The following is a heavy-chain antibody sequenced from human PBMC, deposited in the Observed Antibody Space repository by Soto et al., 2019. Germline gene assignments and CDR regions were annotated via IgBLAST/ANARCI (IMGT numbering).Heavy chain of an antibody. V-gene: IGHV4-39*01. CDR3: ARHRDGAGSYQYYGLDV. CDR2: IFFGGST. J-gene: IGHJ6*02. CDR1: GASINSPDYY. D-gene: IGHD3-10*01. Sequence: QVQLQESGPGLVKASETLSLTCTVSGASINSPDYYWGWIRQPPGRELEWIGSIFFGGSTYYNPSLKSHLSISIDTSKNHFSVMLRSVTAADTAVYFCARHRDGAGSYQYYGLDVWGQGTTATVSS.